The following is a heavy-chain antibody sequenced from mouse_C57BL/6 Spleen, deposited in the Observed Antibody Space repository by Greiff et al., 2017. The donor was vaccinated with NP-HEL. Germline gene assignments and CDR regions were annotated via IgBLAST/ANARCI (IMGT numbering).Heavy chain of an antibody. CDR1: GFSLTSYG. J-gene: IGHJ4*01. CDR3: ARNLRYAMDY. Sequence: VQLVESGPGLVQPSHCLSITCTVSGFSLTSYGVHWVRQSPGKGLEWLGVIWSGGSTDYNAAFISRLSINKDNYKSQVFFKMNSLQADDTAIYYCARNLRYAMDYWGQGTSVTVSS. CDR2: IWSGGST. V-gene: IGHV2-2*01.